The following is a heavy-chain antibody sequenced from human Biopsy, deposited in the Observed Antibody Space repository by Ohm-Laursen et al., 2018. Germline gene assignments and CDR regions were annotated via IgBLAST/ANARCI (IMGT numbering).Heavy chain of an antibody. D-gene: IGHD3-9*01. J-gene: IGHJ1*01. CDR1: GGTFSNYG. V-gene: IGHV1-69*06. Sequence: SVKVSCKAPGGTFSNYGVNWVRQAPGQGLEGLGGNIPILGTGNYAQKFQDRVTVAADTSTSTATMELRSLRSDDTAVYYCATKLTGYFHHWGQGTLVIVSS. CDR2: NIPILGTG. CDR3: ATKLTGYFHH.